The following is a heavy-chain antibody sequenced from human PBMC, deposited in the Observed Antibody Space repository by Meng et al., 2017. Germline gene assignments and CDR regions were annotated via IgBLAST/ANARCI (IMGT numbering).Heavy chain of an antibody. CDR2: IYHSGST. V-gene: IGHV4-4*02. D-gene: IGHD2-15*01. CDR1: GGSSSSSNW. Sequence: QVQLQGSGPGLVKPSGTPSLTCAVSGGSSSSSNWWSWVRQPPRKGLEWIGEIYHSGSTNYNPSLKSRVTISVDKSKNQFSLKLSSVTAADTAVYYCARDTNGYCSGGSCYALVNWGQGTLVTVSS. J-gene: IGHJ4*02. CDR3: ARDTNGYCSGGSCYALVN.